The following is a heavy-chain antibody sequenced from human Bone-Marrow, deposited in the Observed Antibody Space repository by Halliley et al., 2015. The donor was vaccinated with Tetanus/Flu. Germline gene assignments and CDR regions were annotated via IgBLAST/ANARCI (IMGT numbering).Heavy chain of an antibody. CDR3: ASLLLRRVGDY. V-gene: IGHV4-39*01. J-gene: IGHJ4*02. CDR2: INYSGST. CDR1: GGSISNSDYY. Sequence: TLSLTCTVSGGSISNSDYYWGWIRQPPGKGLEWLGSINYSGSTYDNPSLKSRVTISVDTSKNQFSLRLTSVTAADTAVYYCASLLLRRVGDYWGQGTLVTVSS. D-gene: IGHD1-26*01.